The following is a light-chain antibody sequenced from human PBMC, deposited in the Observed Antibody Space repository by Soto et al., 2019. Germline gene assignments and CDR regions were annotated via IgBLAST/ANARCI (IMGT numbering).Light chain of an antibody. Sequence: DIVMTQSPDSLAVSLGERATINCKSSQSVLYTSNNKNYLAWYQQKPGQPPKLLIYWASTRESGVPDRFSGSGSVTDFTLNISSLQAEDVAVYYCQQYYTTLALTFGGGTKVEIK. V-gene: IGKV4-1*01. CDR3: QQYYTTLALT. CDR2: WAS. J-gene: IGKJ4*01. CDR1: QSVLYTSNNKNY.